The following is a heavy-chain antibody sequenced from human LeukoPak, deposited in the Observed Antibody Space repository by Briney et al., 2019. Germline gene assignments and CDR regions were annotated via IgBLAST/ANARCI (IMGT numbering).Heavy chain of an antibody. Sequence: PSETLSLTCSVSGGSISSYYWNWIRQPPGTGLEWIGYIYYSGRTNYSPSLKSRVTISVDTSKNQFSLNLSSVTAADTAVYYCARGWKYRNGYTVTELGSGYFDYWGQGTLVTVSS. CDR3: ARGWKYRNGYTVTELGSGYFDY. V-gene: IGHV4-59*01. J-gene: IGHJ4*02. D-gene: IGHD5-18*01. CDR2: IYYSGRT. CDR1: GGSISSYY.